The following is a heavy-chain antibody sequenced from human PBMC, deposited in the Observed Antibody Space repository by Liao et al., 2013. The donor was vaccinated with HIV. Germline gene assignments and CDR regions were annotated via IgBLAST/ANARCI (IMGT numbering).Heavy chain of an antibody. CDR1: GGSISSSGSY. D-gene: IGHD3-22*01. CDR3: ARRSYYYDSSGYYSAPDYYYYYMDV. Sequence: QVQLQESGPGLVKPSETLSLTCTVSGGSISSSGSYWGWIRQPPGKGLEWIGTIYYSGSTYYNPSLKSRVTISVDTSKNHFSLKLSSVTAADTAVYYCARRSYYYDSSGYYSAPDYYYYYMDVWGKGTTVTVSS. J-gene: IGHJ6*03. CDR2: IYYSGST. V-gene: IGHV4-39*02.